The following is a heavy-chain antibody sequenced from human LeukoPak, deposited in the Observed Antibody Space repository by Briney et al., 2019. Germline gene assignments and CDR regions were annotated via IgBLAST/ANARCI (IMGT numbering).Heavy chain of an antibody. J-gene: IGHJ4*02. CDR1: GFTFSSYS. CDR3: ARDTRYSSNWILDY. D-gene: IGHD6-13*01. V-gene: IGHV3-30*03. Sequence: GGSLRLSCAASGFTFSSYSMNWVRQAPGKGLQWVAIISHDGSNKYYEDSLKGRFTISRDNSRNTLYLQMNSLRAEDTALYYCARDTRYSSNWILDYWGQGTLVTVSS. CDR2: ISHDGSNK.